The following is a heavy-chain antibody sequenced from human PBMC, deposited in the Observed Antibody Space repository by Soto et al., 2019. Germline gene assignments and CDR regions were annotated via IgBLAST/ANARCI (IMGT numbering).Heavy chain of an antibody. CDR1: GYTFTVYY. CDR2: INPNSGGT. CDR3: TRASTVDGGLSNSLPNEA. J-gene: IGHJ1*01. V-gene: IGHV1-2*02. Sequence: ASVEVSCKASGYTFTVYYMHWVRQAPGQWLEWMWWINPNSGGTMYPQKFQGRVTMTWDTSISTAYMPLPRLRSDDKAVYYCTRASTVDGGLSNSLPNEAWAQGTIVTVSS. D-gene: IGHD4-4*01.